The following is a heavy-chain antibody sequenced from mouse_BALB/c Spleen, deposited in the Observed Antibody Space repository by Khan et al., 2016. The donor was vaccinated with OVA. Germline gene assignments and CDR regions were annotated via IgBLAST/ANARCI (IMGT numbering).Heavy chain of an antibody. CDR1: GFSLTNYG. D-gene: IGHD2-10*01. Sequence: QVQLKQSGPGLAAPSQSLSITCTISGFSLTNYGVHWVRQPPGKGLEWLAVIWSAGSTTYNSALKSILTITKDNSQSQVFLKMNSLQTDDTAIYFCARQPYYHYNIMDYWGQGTSVTVSS. CDR2: IWSAGST. CDR3: ARQPYYHYNIMDY. J-gene: IGHJ4*01. V-gene: IGHV2-6-1*01.